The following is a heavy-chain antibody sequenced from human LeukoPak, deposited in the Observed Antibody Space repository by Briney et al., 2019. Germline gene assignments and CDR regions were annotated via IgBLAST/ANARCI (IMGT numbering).Heavy chain of an antibody. CDR2: IYTSGST. Sequence: SETLSLTCTVSGGSISSGSYYWSWIRQPAGKGLEWIGRIYTSGSTNYNPSLKSRVTISVDTSKNQFSLKLSSVTAADTAVYYCASDSSGYHKDAFDIWGQGTMVTVSS. J-gene: IGHJ3*02. CDR3: ASDSSGYHKDAFDI. D-gene: IGHD3-22*01. CDR1: GGSISSGSYY. V-gene: IGHV4-61*02.